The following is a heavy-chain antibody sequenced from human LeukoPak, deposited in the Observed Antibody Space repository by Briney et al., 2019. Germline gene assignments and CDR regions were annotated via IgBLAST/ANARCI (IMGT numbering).Heavy chain of an antibody. V-gene: IGHV4-38-2*02. J-gene: IGHJ4*02. Sequence: SETLSLTCAVSGYSLSSGYYWGWIRQPPGKGREWIGSIYHSGSTYYNPSLKSRVTISVDTSKNQFSLKLSSVTAADTAVYYCAREKFNYDLLHYFDYWGQGTLVTVSS. D-gene: IGHD3-16*01. CDR3: AREKFNYDLLHYFDY. CDR2: IYHSGST. CDR1: GYSLSSGYY.